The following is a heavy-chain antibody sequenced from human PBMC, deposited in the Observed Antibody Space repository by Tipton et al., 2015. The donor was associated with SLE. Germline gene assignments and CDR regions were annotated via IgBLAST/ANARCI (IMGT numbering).Heavy chain of an antibody. J-gene: IGHJ4*02. D-gene: IGHD6-19*01. V-gene: IGHV4-34*01. Sequence: TLSLTCAVYGESFSGYYWSWIRQPPGKGLEWIGEINHSGSTDYNPSLKSRVTISVDTSKNQFSLKLSSVTAADTAVYYCARDSPTVAGTFDSWGQGTLVIVSA. CDR2: INHSGST. CDR1: GESFSGYY. CDR3: ARDSPTVAGTFDS.